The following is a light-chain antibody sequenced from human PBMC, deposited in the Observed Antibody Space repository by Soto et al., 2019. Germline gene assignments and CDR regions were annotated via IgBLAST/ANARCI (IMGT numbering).Light chain of an antibody. CDR3: HQYADSRT. CDR2: GAS. CDR1: QTVWSNY. V-gene: IGKV3-20*01. Sequence: EVVLMQSPGTLSLSPGERATLSCRASQTVWSNYLAWFQHRPGQAPRLVIYGASRRATGISDRFTGSGSGTDFTLTISRLEPEDFAVYYCHQYADSRTFGQGTKLEIK. J-gene: IGKJ2*02.